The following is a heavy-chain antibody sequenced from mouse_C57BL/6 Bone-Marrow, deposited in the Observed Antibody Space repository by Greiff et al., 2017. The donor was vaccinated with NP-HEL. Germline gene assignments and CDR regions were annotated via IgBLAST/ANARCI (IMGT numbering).Heavy chain of an antibody. CDR1: GFTFSSYA. CDR3: ARDYSLAY. Sequence: VILVESGGGLVKPGGSLKLSCAASGFTFSSYAMSWVRQTPEKRLEWVATISDGGSYTYFPDNVKGRFTISRDNSKNNLYLQMSHLKSEDTAMYYCARDYSLAYWGQGTLVTVSA. D-gene: IGHD2-13*01. V-gene: IGHV5-4*03. CDR2: ISDGGSYT. J-gene: IGHJ3*01.